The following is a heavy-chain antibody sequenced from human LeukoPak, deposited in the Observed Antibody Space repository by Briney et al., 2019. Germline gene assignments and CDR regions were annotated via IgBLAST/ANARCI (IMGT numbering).Heavy chain of an antibody. CDR3: AREEAGTFDY. Sequence: GGSLRLSCAASGFTFSSYSMNWVRQAPGKGLEWVSSISSSSSYIYYADSVRGRFTISRDNAKNSLYLQMNSLRAEDTAVYYCAREEAGTFDYWGQGTLVTVSS. CDR2: ISSSSSYI. CDR1: GFTFSSYS. V-gene: IGHV3-21*01. J-gene: IGHJ4*02. D-gene: IGHD1-1*01.